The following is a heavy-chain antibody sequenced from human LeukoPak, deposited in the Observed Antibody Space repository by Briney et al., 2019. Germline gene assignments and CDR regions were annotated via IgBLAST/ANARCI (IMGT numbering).Heavy chain of an antibody. CDR2: TSSSSSYL. J-gene: IGHJ5*02. V-gene: IGHV3-21*01. D-gene: IGHD6-13*01. Sequence: GGSLRLSCAASGFTFSSYSMNWVRQAPGRELEWVSSTSSSSSYLYYADSVKGRFTISRDNAKNSLYLQMNSLRAEDTAVYYCATLTAANNWFDPWGQGTLVTVSS. CDR3: ATLTAANNWFDP. CDR1: GFTFSSYS.